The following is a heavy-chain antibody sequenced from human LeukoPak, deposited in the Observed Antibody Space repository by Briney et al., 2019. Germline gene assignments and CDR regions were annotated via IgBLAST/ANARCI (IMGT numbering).Heavy chain of an antibody. CDR1: GFTFSGSA. D-gene: IGHD2-21*01. Sequence: GGSLKLSCAASGFTFSGSAMHWVRRASGKGLEWVGRIRSKANSYATAYAASVKGRFTISRDDSKNTAYLQMNSLKTEDTAVYYCARGEDWGGYWSTSKMTYFDYWGQGTLVTVSS. CDR3: ARGEDWGGYWSTSKMTYFDY. V-gene: IGHV3-73*01. J-gene: IGHJ4*02. CDR2: IRSKANSYAT.